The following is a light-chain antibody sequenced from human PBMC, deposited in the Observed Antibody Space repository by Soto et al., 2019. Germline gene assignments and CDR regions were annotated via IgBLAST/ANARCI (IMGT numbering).Light chain of an antibody. J-gene: IGKJ1*01. Sequence: DIQMTQSPSSLSASVGNRVTITCQASQDIATYLNWYQQKPGKAPNLLIYDASNLETGVPSRFSGGGSGTHFTFTISNLQPEDIATYYCQQYDNLPPSRPFGQGTKVDIK. CDR3: QQYDNLPPSRP. CDR2: DAS. CDR1: QDIATY. V-gene: IGKV1-33*01.